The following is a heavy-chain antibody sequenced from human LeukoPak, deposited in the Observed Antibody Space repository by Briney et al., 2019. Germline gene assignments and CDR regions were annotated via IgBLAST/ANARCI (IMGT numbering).Heavy chain of an antibody. CDR3: ASYYYYYMGV. CDR1: GGSISSDTYY. V-gene: IGHV4-30-2*01. CDR2: IYHSGNT. Sequence: PSQTLSLTCTVSGGSISSDTYYWSWIRQPPGKGLEWIGYIYHSGNTYYNPSLKRRVTISVDRSKNQFSLKLSSVTAAATALYCGASYYYYYMGVWGKGTTVTAPS. J-gene: IGHJ6*03.